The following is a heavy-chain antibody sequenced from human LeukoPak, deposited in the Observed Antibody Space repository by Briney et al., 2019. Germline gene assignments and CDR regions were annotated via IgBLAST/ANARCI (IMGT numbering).Heavy chain of an antibody. CDR2: ISAYNGNT. J-gene: IGHJ4*02. CDR1: GYTFTSYG. Sequence: ASVKVSCKASGYTFTSYGISWVRQAPGQGLEWMGWISAYNGNTNYAQKFQGRVTMTRNTSISTAYMELSSLRSEDTAVYYCARVNKWLRTFDYWGQGTLVTVSS. V-gene: IGHV1-18*01. D-gene: IGHD5-12*01. CDR3: ARVNKWLRTFDY.